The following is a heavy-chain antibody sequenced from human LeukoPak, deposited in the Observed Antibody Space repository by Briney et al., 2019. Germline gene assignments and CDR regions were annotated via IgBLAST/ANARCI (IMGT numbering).Heavy chain of an antibody. Sequence: ASVKVSCKASGGTFSSYTVSWVRQAPGQGLEWMGRIIPIFGTANYAQKFQGRVTITTDESTSTAYMELSSLRSEDTAVYYCATENSYEPNYFDYWGQGTLVTVSS. CDR1: GGTFSSYT. J-gene: IGHJ4*02. D-gene: IGHD5-12*01. CDR2: IIPIFGTA. CDR3: ATENSYEPNYFDY. V-gene: IGHV1-69*05.